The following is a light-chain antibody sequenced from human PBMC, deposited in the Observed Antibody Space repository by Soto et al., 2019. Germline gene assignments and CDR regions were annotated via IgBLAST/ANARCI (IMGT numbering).Light chain of an antibody. J-gene: IGLJ2*01. Sequence: QSALTQPASVSGSPGQSITISCTGTYSDVGSYNLVSWYQQHPGKAPKLVIYEVFERPSGVTHRFSGSKSGSTASLTISGLQAEDEADYYCCAYGGADALLFGGGTQLTVL. CDR1: YSDVGSYNL. CDR2: EVF. CDR3: CAYGGADALL. V-gene: IGLV2-23*01.